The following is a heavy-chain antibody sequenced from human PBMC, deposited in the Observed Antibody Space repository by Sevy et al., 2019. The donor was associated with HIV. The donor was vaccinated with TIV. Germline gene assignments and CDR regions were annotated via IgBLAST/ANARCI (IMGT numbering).Heavy chain of an antibody. CDR2: ISYDGSNK. V-gene: IGHV3-30-3*01. J-gene: IGHJ4*01. CDR1: GFTFSYYA. Sequence: GGSLRLSCAASGFTFSYYALHWVRQAPGKGLEWVAVISYDGSNKYYADSVKGRFTISRDNSKNTLYLQMNSLRAEDTAVYYCARGARYTSSWYSFDYWGHGTLDTVS. D-gene: IGHD6-13*01. CDR3: ARGARYTSSWYSFDY.